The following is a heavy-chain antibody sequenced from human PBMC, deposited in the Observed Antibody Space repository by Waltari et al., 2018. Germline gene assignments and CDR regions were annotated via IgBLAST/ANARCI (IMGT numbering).Heavy chain of an antibody. J-gene: IGHJ4*02. CDR3: ANINRAVLGAYNY. CDR1: GVSISARNW. V-gene: IGHV4-4*02. CDR2: VFYSGRT. Sequence: QVHLEESGPRLVKPSGTLSLTCAVSGVSISARNWWTWVRQPPGKGLEYIGEVFYSGRTQYNPSLKNRVTISVDKSRNNFSLQLTSVTAADTAVYFCANINRAVLGAYNYWGQGILVSVSS. D-gene: IGHD2-21*01.